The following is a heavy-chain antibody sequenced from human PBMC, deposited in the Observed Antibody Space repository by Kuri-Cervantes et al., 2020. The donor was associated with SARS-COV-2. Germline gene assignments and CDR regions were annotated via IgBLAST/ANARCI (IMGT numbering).Heavy chain of an antibody. CDR1: GGSFSGYY. Sequence: SETLSLTCAVYGGSFSGYYWSWIRQPPGKGLEWIGEINHSGSTNYNPSLKSRVTISVDTSKNQFSLKLSSVTAADTAVYYCARWGTWGGIDPWGQGTLVTVSS. V-gene: IGHV4-34*01. D-gene: IGHD3-16*01. J-gene: IGHJ5*02. CDR3: ARWGTWGGIDP. CDR2: INHSGST.